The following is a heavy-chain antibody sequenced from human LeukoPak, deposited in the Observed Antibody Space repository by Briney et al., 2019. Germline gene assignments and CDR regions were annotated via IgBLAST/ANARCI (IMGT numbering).Heavy chain of an antibody. V-gene: IGHV4-39*01. Sequence: SETLSLTCTVSGGSIRSSYYYWGWIRQPPGKGLEWIGSIYDSGSTYYNPSLKSRVTISVDTSKNQFSLKLNSVTAADTDVYYCARHYGPWGQGTLVTVSS. D-gene: IGHD3-10*01. CDR1: GGSIRSSYYY. CDR2: IYDSGST. CDR3: ARHYGP. J-gene: IGHJ5*02.